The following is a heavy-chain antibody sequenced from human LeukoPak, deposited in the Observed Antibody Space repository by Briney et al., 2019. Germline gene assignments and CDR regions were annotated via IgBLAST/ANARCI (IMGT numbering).Heavy chain of an antibody. Sequence: SXKVSCKASGGTFISYAISWVRQAPGQGVEWMGGIIPIFGTANYAQKFQGRVTITADEYTSTEYMEMSKLRDKDTAVYYSARVPEPTYYDFWSGPQGNAFDIWGQGTLVTVSS. CDR2: IIPIFGTA. CDR1: GGTFISYA. V-gene: IGHV1-69*13. CDR3: ARVPEPTYYDFWSGPQGNAFDI. D-gene: IGHD3-3*01. J-gene: IGHJ3*02.